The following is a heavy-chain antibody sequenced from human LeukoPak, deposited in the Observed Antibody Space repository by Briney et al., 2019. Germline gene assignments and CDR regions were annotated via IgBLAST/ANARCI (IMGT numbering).Heavy chain of an antibody. CDR2: ISGSGGST. D-gene: IGHD3-10*01. CDR1: GFTFSSYA. V-gene: IGHV3-23*01. CDR3: AKYPAYGSGRNWFDP. J-gene: IGHJ5*02. Sequence: PGGSLRLSCAASGFTFSSYAMSWVRQAPGKGLEWVSAISGSGGSTYYADSVKGRFTISRDNSKNTVYLQMSSLRVEDTAVYYCAKYPAYGSGRNWFDPWGQGTLVTVSS.